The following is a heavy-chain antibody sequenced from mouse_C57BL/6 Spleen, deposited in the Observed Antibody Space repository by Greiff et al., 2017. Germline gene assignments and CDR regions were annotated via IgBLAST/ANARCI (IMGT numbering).Heavy chain of an antibody. Sequence: QVQLQQPGAELVKPGASVKLSCKASGYTFTSYWMHWVKQRPGRGLEWIGRIDPNSGGTKYNEKFKSKATLTVDKPSSTAYMQLSSLTSEDSAVYYCARAGITAVVARWYFDVWGTGTTVTVSS. CDR2: IDPNSGGT. J-gene: IGHJ1*03. V-gene: IGHV1-72*01. CDR1: GYTFTSYW. D-gene: IGHD1-1*01. CDR3: ARAGITAVVARWYFDV.